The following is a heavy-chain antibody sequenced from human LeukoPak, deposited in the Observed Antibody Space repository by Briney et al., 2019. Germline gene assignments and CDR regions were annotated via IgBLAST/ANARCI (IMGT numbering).Heavy chain of an antibody. J-gene: IGHJ4*02. CDR2: IDHSGST. CDR3: ARLKATVSIHAYFDS. V-gene: IGHV4-59*01. D-gene: IGHD4-17*01. Sequence: PSETLSLTCTVCGGSFSSYYWTWIRQPPGKGLEWIGYIDHSGSTNYNPSLKSRVSISSDTSKNQFSLELSSVTAADTAVYYCARLKATVSIHAYFDSWGQGTLVTVSS. CDR1: GGSFSSYY.